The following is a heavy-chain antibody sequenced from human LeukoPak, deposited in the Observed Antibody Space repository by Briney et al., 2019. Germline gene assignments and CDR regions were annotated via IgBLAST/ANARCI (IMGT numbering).Heavy chain of an antibody. Sequence: SETLSLTCTVSGGSISSYYWSWIRQPPGKGLERIGYIYYSGSTNYNPSLKSRVTISVDTSKNQSSLKLSSVTAADTAVYYCARLTTMVRGVILAFDIWGQGTMVTVSS. CDR3: ARLTTMVRGVILAFDI. J-gene: IGHJ3*02. V-gene: IGHV4-59*08. D-gene: IGHD3-10*01. CDR1: GGSISSYY. CDR2: IYYSGST.